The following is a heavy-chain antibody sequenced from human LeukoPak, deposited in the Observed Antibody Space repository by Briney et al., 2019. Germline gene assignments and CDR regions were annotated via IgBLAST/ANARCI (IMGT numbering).Heavy chain of an antibody. CDR3: ARDSSHYLGSSDY. Sequence: GGSLRLSCTASGFTFSSYSMNWVRQAPGKGLEWVSYIVSSSSTIYYADSVKGRFTVSRDNAENSVFLQMNSLRAEDTAVYYCARDSSHYLGSSDYWGQGTLVTVSS. CDR1: GFTFSSYS. V-gene: IGHV3-48*01. D-gene: IGHD6-6*01. CDR2: IVSSSSTI. J-gene: IGHJ4*02.